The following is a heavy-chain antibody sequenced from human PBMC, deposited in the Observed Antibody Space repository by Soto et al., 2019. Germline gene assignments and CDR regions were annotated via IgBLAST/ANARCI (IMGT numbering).Heavy chain of an antibody. J-gene: IGHJ4*02. CDR2: INHSGST. D-gene: IGHD2-8*01. V-gene: IGHV4-34*01. CDR1: GGSFSGYY. CDR3: ARGRGVYCTNGVCPYYFDY. Sequence: QVQLQQWGAGLLKPSETLSLTCAVYGGSFSGYYWSWIRQPPGKGLEWIGEINHSGSTNYNPSLKSRVTLSGDTSKNQFSLKLSSVTAADTAVYYCARGRGVYCTNGVCPYYFDYWGQGTLVTVSS.